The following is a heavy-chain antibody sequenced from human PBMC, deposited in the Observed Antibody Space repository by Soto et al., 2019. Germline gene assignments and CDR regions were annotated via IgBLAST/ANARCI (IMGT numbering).Heavy chain of an antibody. J-gene: IGHJ5*02. CDR2: ISAYNGNT. CDR1: GYTFTSYG. V-gene: IGHV1-18*01. Sequence: QVQLVQSGAEVKKPGASVKVSCKASGYTFTSYGISWVRQAPGQGLEWMGWISAYNGNTNYAQKLQGRVTMTTDTSTRTAYMELRSLRSDATAVYYWARSSGSAYWFDPWGQGTLVTVSS. CDR3: ARSSGSAYWFDP. D-gene: IGHD6-6*01.